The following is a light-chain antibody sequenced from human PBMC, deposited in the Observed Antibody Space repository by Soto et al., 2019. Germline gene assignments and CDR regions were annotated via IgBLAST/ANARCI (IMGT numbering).Light chain of an antibody. J-gene: IGKJ5*01. Sequence: PGERATLSCRASQSVRNNYIAWYQQKPGQAPRPLVFGASIRSPGIPDRISGSGSGTDFTLTINRLEPEDFAVYYCQQYGSSNTFGKGTRLEIK. CDR2: GAS. CDR3: QQYGSSNT. CDR1: QSVRNNY. V-gene: IGKV3-20*01.